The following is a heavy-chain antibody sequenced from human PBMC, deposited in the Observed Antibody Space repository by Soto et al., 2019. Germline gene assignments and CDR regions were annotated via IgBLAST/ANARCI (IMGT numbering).Heavy chain of an antibody. Sequence: EVQLVESGGGLVQPGGSLTLSCAASEFAFSSYWMTWVRQAPGKGLEWVANIRKDGSQRSYLDSVRGRFTISRDNSKNSLSLQMNSLRAEDTAMYFCARDVSAGSRGWYFDAFDIWGQGTMVTVSS. D-gene: IGHD6-19*01. CDR3: ARDVSAGSRGWYFDAFDI. V-gene: IGHV3-7*05. J-gene: IGHJ3*02. CDR2: IRKDGSQR. CDR1: EFAFSSYW.